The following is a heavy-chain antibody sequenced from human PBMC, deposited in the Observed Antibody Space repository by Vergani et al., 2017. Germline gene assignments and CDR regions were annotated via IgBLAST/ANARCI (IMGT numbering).Heavy chain of an antibody. V-gene: IGHV4-61*01. CDR1: GGSVSSGSYY. CDR2: IYYSGST. J-gene: IGHJ4*02. D-gene: IGHD3-22*01. CDR3: TRVWDYYDSSRSFSGNFDY. Sequence: QVQLQESGPGLVKPSETLSLTCTVSGGSVSSGSYYWSWIRQPPGKGLEWIGYIYYSGSTNYNPSLKSRVTISVDTSKNQFSLKLSSVTAADTAVYYCTRVWDYYDSSRSFSGNFDYWGQGTLVTVSS.